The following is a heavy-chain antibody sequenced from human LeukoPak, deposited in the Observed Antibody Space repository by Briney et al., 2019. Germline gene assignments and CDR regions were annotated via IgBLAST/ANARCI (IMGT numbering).Heavy chain of an antibody. J-gene: IGHJ5*02. CDR2: IYYSGST. D-gene: IGHD4-17*01. Sequence: SETLSLTCTVSGGSISSYYWSWIRQPPGKGLEWIGYIYYSGSTNYNPSLKSRVTISVDTSKNQFSLKLSSVTAADTAVYYCARDTVTTWGSWFDPWGQGTLATVSS. CDR3: ARDTVTTWGSWFDP. CDR1: GGSISSYY. V-gene: IGHV4-59*01.